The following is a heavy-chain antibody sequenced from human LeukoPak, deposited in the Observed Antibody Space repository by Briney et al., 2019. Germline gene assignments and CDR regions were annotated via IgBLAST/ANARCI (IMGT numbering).Heavy chain of an antibody. V-gene: IGHV3-7*01. CDR3: ARIPGYSSGWYVNWFDP. Sequence: GGSLRLSCAASGFTFSSYWMSWVRQAPGKGLEWVANIKQDGSEKYYVDSVKGRFTISKDNAKNSLYLQMNSLRAEDTAVYYCARIPGYSSGWYVNWFDPWGQGTLVTVSS. CDR2: IKQDGSEK. J-gene: IGHJ5*02. D-gene: IGHD6-19*01. CDR1: GFTFSSYW.